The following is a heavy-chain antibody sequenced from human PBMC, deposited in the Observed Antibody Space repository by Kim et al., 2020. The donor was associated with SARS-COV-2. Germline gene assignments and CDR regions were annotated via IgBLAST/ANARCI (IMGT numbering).Heavy chain of an antibody. CDR1: GFTFTNYA. CDR3: ARDQGDRTGSGWFDP. J-gene: IGHJ5*02. Sequence: GGSLRLSCAASGFTFTNYAMHWVRQAPGKGLEWLAIISYDGSHKYADSVKGRLTVSRDNSKNTLYLQMNSLRDEDTAVYYCARDQGDRTGSGWFDPWGQG. V-gene: IGHV3-30*04. D-gene: IGHD3-22*01. CDR2: ISYDGSHK.